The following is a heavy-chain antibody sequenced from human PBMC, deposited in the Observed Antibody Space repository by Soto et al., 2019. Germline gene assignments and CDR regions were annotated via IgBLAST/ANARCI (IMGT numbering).Heavy chain of an antibody. Sequence: PGGSLRLSCAASGFTFSSYGMHWVRQAPGKGLEWVAVISYDGSNKYYADSVKGRFTISRDNSKNTLYLQMNSLRAEDTAVYYCAKDRDYDFWSGYYTNYYYYYGMDVWGQGTTVTVSS. CDR2: ISYDGSNK. D-gene: IGHD3-3*01. CDR3: AKDRDYDFWSGYYTNYYYYYGMDV. J-gene: IGHJ6*02. V-gene: IGHV3-30*18. CDR1: GFTFSSYG.